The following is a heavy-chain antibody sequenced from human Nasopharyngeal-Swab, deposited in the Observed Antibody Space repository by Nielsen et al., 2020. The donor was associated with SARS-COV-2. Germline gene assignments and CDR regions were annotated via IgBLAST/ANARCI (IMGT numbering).Heavy chain of an antibody. D-gene: IGHD1-7*01. Sequence: PGKAMAWVANIKQDGSEKYYVDSVKGRFTISRDNAKNSLYLQMNSLRAEDTAVYYCARFGITGTTRASGFDYWGQGTLVTVSS. J-gene: IGHJ4*02. V-gene: IGHV3-7*01. CDR2: IKQDGSEK. CDR3: ARFGITGTTRASGFDY.